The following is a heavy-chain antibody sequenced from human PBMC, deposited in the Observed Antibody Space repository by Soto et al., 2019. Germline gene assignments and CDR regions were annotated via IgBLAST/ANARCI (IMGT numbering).Heavy chain of an antibody. CDR3: AKSPDFFFCRDN. CDR1: GLPFGACG. CDR2: ISHAGSDK. Sequence: GGYLRVSCGGSGLPFGACGKLWFRLAPGKELEWVAVISHAGSDKFYADSVKARFTISRDNSKNTLYLQMSGLRGEAAGVYYCAKSPDFFFCRDN. V-gene: IGHV3-30*18. D-gene: IGHD2-15*01. J-gene: IGHJ5*01.